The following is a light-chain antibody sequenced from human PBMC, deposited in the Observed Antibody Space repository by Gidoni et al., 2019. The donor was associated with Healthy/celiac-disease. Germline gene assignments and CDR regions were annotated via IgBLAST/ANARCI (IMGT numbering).Light chain of an antibody. CDR1: QSVSSSY. Sequence: EIVLTQSPGTLSLSPGERATLSCRASQSVSSSYLAWYQQKPGQAPRLLIYGASSRATGSPDRFSGRGSGTDFTLTISRREPEEFAVYYWQQYGSSPPTFGQGTRLEIK. CDR2: GAS. J-gene: IGKJ5*01. V-gene: IGKV3-20*01. CDR3: QQYGSSPPT.